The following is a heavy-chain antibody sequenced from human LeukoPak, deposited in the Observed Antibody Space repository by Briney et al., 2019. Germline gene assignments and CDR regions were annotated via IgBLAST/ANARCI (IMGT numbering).Heavy chain of an antibody. V-gene: IGHV4-59*08. CDR1: GGSISSYY. J-gene: IGHJ4*02. D-gene: IGHD1-7*01. CDR2: IYYSGST. Sequence: SETLSLTCTVSGGSISSYYWSWIRQPPGKGLEWIGYIYYSGSTNYNPSLKSRVTVSVDTSKNQFSLKLSSVTAADTAVYYCARHGTTGFDYWGQGTLVTVSS. CDR3: ARHGTTGFDY.